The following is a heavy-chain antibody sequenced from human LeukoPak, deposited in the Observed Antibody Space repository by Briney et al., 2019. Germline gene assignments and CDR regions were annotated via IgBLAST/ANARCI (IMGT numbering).Heavy chain of an antibody. CDR1: GFTFSSYG. D-gene: IGHD3-22*01. CDR2: IWYDGSDK. Sequence: GRSLRLSCAASGFTFSSYGMHWVRQAPGKGLEWVAVIWYDGSDKYYADSVKGRFTISRENSKNTLYLQMNSLRAEDTAVYYCVKDRYYYDSTPVGAFDIWGLGTMVTVSS. V-gene: IGHV3-33*06. CDR3: VKDRYYYDSTPVGAFDI. J-gene: IGHJ3*02.